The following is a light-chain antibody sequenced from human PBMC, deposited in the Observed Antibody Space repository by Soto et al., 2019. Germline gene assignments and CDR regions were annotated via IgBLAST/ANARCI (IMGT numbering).Light chain of an antibody. Sequence: DIQMTQCPSSLSASVRDRVTITCRASQSISSYLNWYQKKPGRAPKLLIYAASSLQSGVPSRFSGSGSGTDFTLTISSLQPEDFATYYCQESYITPHTFGQGTKVDIK. CDR3: QESYITPHT. J-gene: IGKJ2*01. V-gene: IGKV1-39*01. CDR2: AAS. CDR1: QSISSY.